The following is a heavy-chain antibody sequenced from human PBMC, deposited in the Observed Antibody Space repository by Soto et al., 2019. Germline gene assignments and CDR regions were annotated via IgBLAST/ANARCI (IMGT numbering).Heavy chain of an antibody. CDR3: ARDLVTMVRGVTSTNWFDP. Sequence: SETLSLTCAVYGGSFSGYYWSWIRQPPGKGLEWIGEINHSGSTNYNPSLKSRVTISVDTSKNQFSLKLSSVTAADTAVYYCARDLVTMVRGVTSTNWFDPWGQGTLVTVPQ. CDR1: GGSFSGYY. V-gene: IGHV4-34*01. CDR2: INHSGST. D-gene: IGHD3-10*01. J-gene: IGHJ5*02.